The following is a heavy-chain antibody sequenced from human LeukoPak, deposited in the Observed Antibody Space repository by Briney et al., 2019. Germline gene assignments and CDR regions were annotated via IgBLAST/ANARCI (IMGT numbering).Heavy chain of an antibody. CDR1: GYSFTSYW. CDR3: ARADYDFWSGPFDY. V-gene: IGHV5-51*01. Sequence: GESLKISCKGSGYSFTSYWIGWVRQMPGKGLEWMEIIYPGDSVTRYSPSFQGQVTISADKSISTAYLQWSSLKASDTAMYYCARADYDFWSGPFDYWGQGTLVTVSS. D-gene: IGHD3-3*01. CDR2: IYPGDSVT. J-gene: IGHJ4*02.